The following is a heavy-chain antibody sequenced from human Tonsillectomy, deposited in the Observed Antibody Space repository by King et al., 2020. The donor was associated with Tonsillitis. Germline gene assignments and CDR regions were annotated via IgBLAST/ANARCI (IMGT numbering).Heavy chain of an antibody. CDR1: GGSFSGYY. Sequence: VQLQQWGAGLLKPSETLSLTCAVDGGSFSGYYWSWIRQPPGKGLEWIGEINHSGSTNCNPSLKSRVTISVDTSKNQFSLRLSSVTAADTAVYYCARGRYGDYVKHYFDYWGRGTLVTVSS. CDR2: INHSGST. V-gene: IGHV4-34*01. D-gene: IGHD4-17*01. J-gene: IGHJ4*02. CDR3: ARGRYGDYVKHYFDY.